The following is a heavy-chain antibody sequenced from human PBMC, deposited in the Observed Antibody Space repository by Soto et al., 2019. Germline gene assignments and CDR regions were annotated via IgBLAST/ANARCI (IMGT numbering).Heavy chain of an antibody. V-gene: IGHV1-2*02. CDR1: GYTFTGYY. D-gene: IGHD6-13*01. J-gene: IGHJ4*02. Sequence: AAVKVSCKSSGYTFTGYYMHWVRQAPGQGLEWMGWINPNSGGTNYAQKFQGRVTMTRDTSISTAYMELSRLRSDDTAVYYCAREILARTIAAAGVTPAIYFDYWGQGTLVTVSS. CDR3: AREILARTIAAAGVTPAIYFDY. CDR2: INPNSGGT.